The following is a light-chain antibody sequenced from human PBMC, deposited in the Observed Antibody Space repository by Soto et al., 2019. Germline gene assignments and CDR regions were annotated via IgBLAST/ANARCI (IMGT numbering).Light chain of an antibody. CDR1: QVISTS. CDR2: GAS. Sequence: DIQVTQSPSFLSPSIGESVTITCRASQVISTSLAWYQVKPGKAPKLLIHGASSLQSGVPLRFSGSGSGTDFSLTISSLQPEDFATYYRQQSYDTLLSFGGGTKVDIK. CDR3: QQSYDTLLS. V-gene: IGKV1-39*01. J-gene: IGKJ4*01.